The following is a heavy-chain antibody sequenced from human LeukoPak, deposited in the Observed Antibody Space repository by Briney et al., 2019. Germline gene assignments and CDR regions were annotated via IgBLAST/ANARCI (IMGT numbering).Heavy chain of an antibody. CDR3: AKPEMATIGTHFDY. J-gene: IGHJ4*02. CDR2: ISYDGSNK. D-gene: IGHD5-24*01. V-gene: IGHV3-30*18. CDR1: GFTFSSYG. Sequence: GGSLRLSCAASGFTFSSYGMHWVRQAPGKGPEWVAVISYDGSNKYYADSVKGRFTISRDNSKNTLYLQMNSLRAEDTAVYYCAKPEMATIGTHFDYWGQGTLVTVSS.